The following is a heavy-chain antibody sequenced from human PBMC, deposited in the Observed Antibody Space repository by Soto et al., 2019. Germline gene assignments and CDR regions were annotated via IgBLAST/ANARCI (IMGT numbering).Heavy chain of an antibody. V-gene: IGHV4-59*01. J-gene: IGHJ6*02. CDR2: IYYSGST. Sequence: SETQSLTCPVSGGSISSYYWSWIRQPPGKGLEWIGYIYYSGSTNYNPSLKSRVTISVDTSKNQFSLKLSSVTAADTAVYYCARVNGSGSGGMDVWGQGTTVTVSS. D-gene: IGHD3-10*01. CDR3: ARVNGSGSGGMDV. CDR1: GGSISSYY.